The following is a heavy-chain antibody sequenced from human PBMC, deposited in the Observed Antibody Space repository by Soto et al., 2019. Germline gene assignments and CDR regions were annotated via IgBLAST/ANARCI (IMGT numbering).Heavy chain of an antibody. V-gene: IGHV4-30-2*01. D-gene: IGHD7-27*01. CDR2: IYHSGST. Sequence: SETLSLTCAVSGGSIGIGGYSWGWIRQPPGKGLEWIGYIYHSGSTYYNPSLKSRVTISVDRSKNQISLKLSSVTAADTALYYCARVPGPWGQGTLVTVSS. J-gene: IGHJ5*01. CDR3: ARVPGP. CDR1: GGSIGIGGYS.